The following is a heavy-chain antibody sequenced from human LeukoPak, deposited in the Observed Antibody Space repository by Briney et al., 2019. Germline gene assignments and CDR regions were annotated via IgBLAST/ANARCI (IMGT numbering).Heavy chain of an antibody. CDR1: GFTFNNYW. V-gene: IGHV3-7*01. Sequence: GGSLRLSCTVSGFTFNNYWMSWVRQAPGKGLEWVASIKQDGSEKYYLDSVKGRFPISRDNAKNSLYLQMNSLRVEDTAVYYCARDHGYNSTWPTYYYYHYMDVWGKGTTVTVSS. J-gene: IGHJ6*03. D-gene: IGHD6-13*01. CDR3: ARDHGYNSTWPTYYYYHYMDV. CDR2: IKQDGSEK.